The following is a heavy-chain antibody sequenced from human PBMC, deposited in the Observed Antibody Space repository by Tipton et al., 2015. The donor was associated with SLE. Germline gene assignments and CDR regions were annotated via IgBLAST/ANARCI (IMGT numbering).Heavy chain of an antibody. CDR1: DGSLSNYY. Sequence: TLSLTCAVHDGSLSNYYWSWFRRPPGRGLEWIGEITRRGKTNYNPSLKSRVTISVDTSKNQFSLNLRSVAAADTAVYYCAGTLVTTRLRHFQLWGQGTLVAVSS. CDR2: ITRRGKT. D-gene: IGHD4-17*01. J-gene: IGHJ1*01. V-gene: IGHV4-34*01. CDR3: AGTLVTTRLRHFQL.